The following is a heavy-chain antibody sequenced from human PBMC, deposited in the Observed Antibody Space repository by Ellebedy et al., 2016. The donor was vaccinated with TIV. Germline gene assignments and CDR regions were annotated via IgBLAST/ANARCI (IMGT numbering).Heavy chain of an antibody. CDR1: GYTFTGYY. CDR2: INPNSGGT. J-gene: IGHJ5*02. D-gene: IGHD2-2*01. Sequence: ASVKVSCKASGYTFTGYYMHWVRQAPGQGLEWMGWINPNSGGTNYARKFQGRVTMTRDTSISTAYMELSRLRSDDTAVYYCARDPCSTTSCPWSDPWGQGTLVTVSS. CDR3: ARDPCSTTSCPWSDP. V-gene: IGHV1-2*02.